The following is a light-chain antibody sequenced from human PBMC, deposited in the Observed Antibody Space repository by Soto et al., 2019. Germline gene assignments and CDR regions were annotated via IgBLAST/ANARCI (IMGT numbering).Light chain of an antibody. J-gene: IGKJ4*01. V-gene: IGKV1-5*03. CDR3: QQYDRYPVT. Sequence: DSQMTQSPSTLAASVGDRVTITCRASQSVSTWLAWYQQKPGKPHKLLIYKASILQSGVSSRFSGSGSGTDFTLTISGLQPDDFATYYCQQYDRYPVTFGGGTKVEVK. CDR1: QSVSTW. CDR2: KAS.